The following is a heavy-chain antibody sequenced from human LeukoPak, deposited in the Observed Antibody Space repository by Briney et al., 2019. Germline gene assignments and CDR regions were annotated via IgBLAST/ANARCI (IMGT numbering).Heavy chain of an antibody. D-gene: IGHD6-6*01. J-gene: IGHJ5*02. Sequence: GGSLRLSCAASEFTLGGYSMNWVRQAPGKGLEWVSSISSSGSYIYYADSVKGRFTISRDNAKNSLYLQMNSLRAEDTAVYYCARVPEYSSWARFDPWGQGTLVTVSS. V-gene: IGHV3-21*01. CDR3: ARVPEYSSWARFDP. CDR2: ISSSGSYI. CDR1: EFTLGGYS.